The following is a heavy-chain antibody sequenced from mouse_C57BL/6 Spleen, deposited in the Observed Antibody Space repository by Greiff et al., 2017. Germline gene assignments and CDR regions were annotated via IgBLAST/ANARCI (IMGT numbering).Heavy chain of an antibody. V-gene: IGHV1-26*01. CDR1: GYTFTDYY. CDR3: ARRVIYDGYAWFAY. CDR2: INPNNGGT. Sequence: VQLQQSGPELVKPGASVKISCKASGYTFTDYYMNWVKQSHGKSLEWIGDINPNNGGTSYNQKFKGKATLTVDKSSSTAYMELRNLTSEDSAFYYCARRVIYDGYAWFAYWGQGTLVTVAA. J-gene: IGHJ3*01. D-gene: IGHD2-3*01.